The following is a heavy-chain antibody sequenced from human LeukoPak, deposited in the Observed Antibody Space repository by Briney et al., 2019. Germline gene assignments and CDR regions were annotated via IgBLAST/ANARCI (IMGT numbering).Heavy chain of an antibody. D-gene: IGHD6-13*01. CDR1: GFTFSNTA. J-gene: IGHJ4*02. CDR2: IYSGGST. CDR3: PYSSISGYIEN. V-gene: IGHV3-66*01. Sequence: GGSLRLSCAASGFTFSNTAMSWVRQAPGKGLEWVSVIYSGGSTYYADSVKGRFTISRDNSKNTLYLQMNSLRAEDTAVYYCPYSSISGYIENWGQGTLVTVSS.